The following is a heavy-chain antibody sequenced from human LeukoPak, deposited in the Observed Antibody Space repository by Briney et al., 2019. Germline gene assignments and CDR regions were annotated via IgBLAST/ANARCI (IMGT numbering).Heavy chain of an antibody. CDR3: ARGGNSSGWYSFDY. CDR1: GGSFSGYY. V-gene: IGHV4-34*01. D-gene: IGHD6-19*01. Sequence: SETLSLTCAVYGGSFSGYYWSWIRQPPGKGLEWIGEINHSGSTNYNPSLKSRVTMSVDTSKNQFSLKLSSVTAADTAVYYCARGGNSSGWYSFDYWGQGTLVTVSS. J-gene: IGHJ4*02. CDR2: INHSGST.